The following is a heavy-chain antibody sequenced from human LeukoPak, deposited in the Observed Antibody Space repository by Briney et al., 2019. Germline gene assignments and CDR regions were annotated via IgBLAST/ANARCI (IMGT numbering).Heavy chain of an antibody. Sequence: SETLSLTCTVSGGSISSGGYYWSWIRQHPGKGLEWIGYIYYSGSTYYNPSLKSRVTISVDTSKNQFSLKPSSVTAADTAVYYCARERWLQRMGFDYWGQGTLVTVSS. CDR2: IYYSGST. J-gene: IGHJ4*02. CDR1: GGSISSGGYY. D-gene: IGHD5-24*01. V-gene: IGHV4-31*03. CDR3: ARERWLQRMGFDY.